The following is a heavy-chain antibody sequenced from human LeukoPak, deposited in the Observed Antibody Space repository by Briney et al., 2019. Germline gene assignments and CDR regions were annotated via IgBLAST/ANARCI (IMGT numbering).Heavy chain of an antibody. Sequence: SETLSLTCTVSGGSISSYYWSWIRQSPGKGLEWIGYISYSGNTHYNPSLKSRVTISIDTSKNQFSLKLSSVTAADTAVYYCARGRYCSDGSCYLDYWGQGTLVTVSS. CDR1: GGSISSYY. CDR3: ARGRYCSDGSCYLDY. V-gene: IGHV4-59*01. J-gene: IGHJ4*02. CDR2: ISYSGNT. D-gene: IGHD2-15*01.